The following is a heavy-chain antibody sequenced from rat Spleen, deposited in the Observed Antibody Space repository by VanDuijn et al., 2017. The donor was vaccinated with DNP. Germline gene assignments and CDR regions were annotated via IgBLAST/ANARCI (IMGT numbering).Heavy chain of an antibody. D-gene: IGHD1-2*01. Sequence: EVQLQESGPGLVKPSQSLSLTCSVTGYSITNNYWGWIRKFPGNEMEWVGYISYSGSTGYNPSLKSRISITRDTSKNQFFLQLNSVTTEDTATYYCARSVYYYSGYIPFDYWGQGVMVTVSS. J-gene: IGHJ2*01. CDR3: ARSVYYYSGYIPFDY. CDR1: GYSITNNY. CDR2: ISYSGST. V-gene: IGHV3-1*01.